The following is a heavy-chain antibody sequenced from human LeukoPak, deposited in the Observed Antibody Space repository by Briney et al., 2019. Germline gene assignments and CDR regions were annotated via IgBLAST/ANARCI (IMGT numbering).Heavy chain of an antibody. J-gene: IGHJ5*02. CDR3: ARDLVGYYDSSGYGNWFDP. V-gene: IGHV4-31*03. Sequence: SETLSLTCTVSGGSISSGGYYWSWIRQHPGKGLEWIGYIYYSGSTYYNPSLKSRVTISVDTSKNQFSLKLSSVTAADTAVYYCARDLVGYYDSSGYGNWFDPWGQGTLVTVSP. CDR1: GGSISSGGYY. CDR2: IYYSGST. D-gene: IGHD3-22*01.